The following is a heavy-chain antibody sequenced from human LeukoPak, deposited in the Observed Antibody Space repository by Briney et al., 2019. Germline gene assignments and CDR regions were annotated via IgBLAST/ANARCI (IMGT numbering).Heavy chain of an antibody. D-gene: IGHD4-11*01. Sequence: GGSPRLSCAASGFTFSDYYMSWIRQAPGKGLEWVSYISSSGSTIYYADSVKGRFTISRDNAKNSLYLQMNSLRAEDTAVYYCARWTTVTTQAVDYWGQGTLVTVSS. V-gene: IGHV3-11*04. CDR2: ISSSGSTI. J-gene: IGHJ4*02. CDR3: ARWTTVTTQAVDY. CDR1: GFTFSDYY.